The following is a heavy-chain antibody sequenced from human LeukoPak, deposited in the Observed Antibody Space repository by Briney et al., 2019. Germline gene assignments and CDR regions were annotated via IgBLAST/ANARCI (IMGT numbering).Heavy chain of an antibody. D-gene: IGHD3-3*01. CDR1: GGSISSSSYY. V-gene: IGHV4-39*07. Sequence: SETLSLICTVSGGSISSSSYYWGWIRQPPGKGLEWIGSIYYSGSTYYNPSLKSRVTISVDTSKNQFSLKLSSVTAADTAVYYCAKLLTIFGVVIDAFDIWGQGTMVTVSS. CDR2: IYYSGST. J-gene: IGHJ3*02. CDR3: AKLLTIFGVVIDAFDI.